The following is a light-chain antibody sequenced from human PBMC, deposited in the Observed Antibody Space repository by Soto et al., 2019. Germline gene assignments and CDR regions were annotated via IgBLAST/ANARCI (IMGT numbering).Light chain of an antibody. V-gene: IGKV3-20*01. CDR2: GAS. J-gene: IGKJ5*01. CDR1: QSVSSSY. CDR3: QQYGSSPPIT. Sequence: EIVLTQSPVTLSVSPGERATLSFRASQSVSSSYLAWYQQKPGQAPRLLIYGASSRATGIPDRFSGSGSGTDFTLTISRLEPEDFAVYYCQQYGSSPPITFGQGTRLEI.